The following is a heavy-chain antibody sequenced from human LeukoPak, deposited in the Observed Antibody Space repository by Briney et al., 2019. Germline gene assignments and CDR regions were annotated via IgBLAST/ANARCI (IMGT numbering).Heavy chain of an antibody. J-gene: IGHJ3*02. CDR3: ARPGHLSGGAFDI. Sequence: SETLSLTCTVSGGSISSSSYYWGWIRQPPGKGLEWIGSIYYSGSTYYNPSLKSRVTISVDTSKNQFSLRLSSVTAADTAVYYCARPGHLSGGAFDIWGQGTMVTVSS. D-gene: IGHD1-26*01. CDR2: IYYSGST. V-gene: IGHV4-39*01. CDR1: GGSISSSSYY.